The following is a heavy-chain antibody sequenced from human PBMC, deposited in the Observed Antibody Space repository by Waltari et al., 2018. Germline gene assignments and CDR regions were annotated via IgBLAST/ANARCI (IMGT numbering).Heavy chain of an antibody. CDR1: GASIRSYY. Sequence: QVQLQESGPGLVKPSETLSLTCTVSGASIRSYYWSWIRQPPGKGLDWIGYMYNRGSTTYNPSLKSRVTRSVDTSKNQFSLKLSSVTAADTAVYYCARHGPVDGSGWYEYWGQGTLVTVSS. CDR2: MYNRGST. J-gene: IGHJ4*02. CDR3: ARHGPVDGSGWYEY. V-gene: IGHV4-59*08. D-gene: IGHD6-19*01.